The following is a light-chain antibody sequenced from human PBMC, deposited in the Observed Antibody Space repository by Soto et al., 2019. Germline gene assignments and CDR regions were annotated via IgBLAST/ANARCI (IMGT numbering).Light chain of an antibody. Sequence: IQLTQSPSSLSASVGDRVTITCRGSQGISSYLAWYQQKPGKAPKLLIYAASTLQSGVPSRFSGSGSGTDFTLTISSLQPEDFATYYCQQLNSYPPWTFGQGTKVDI. J-gene: IGKJ1*01. CDR2: AAS. CDR1: QGISSY. V-gene: IGKV1-9*01. CDR3: QQLNSYPPWT.